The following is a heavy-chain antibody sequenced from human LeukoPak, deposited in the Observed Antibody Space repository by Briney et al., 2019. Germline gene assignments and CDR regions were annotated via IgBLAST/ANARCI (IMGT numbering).Heavy chain of an antibody. CDR2: IYYSGST. Sequence: SETLSLTCTVSGGSISSGGYSWSWIRQHPGKGLEWIGYIYYSGSTYYNPSLKSRVTISVDMSKNQFSLKLSPVTAADTAVYYCATSYCSSTRCSPYYYYYMDVWGKGTTVTVSS. CDR3: ATSYCSSTRCSPYYYYYMDV. CDR1: GGSISSGGYS. J-gene: IGHJ6*03. V-gene: IGHV4-31*03. D-gene: IGHD2-2*01.